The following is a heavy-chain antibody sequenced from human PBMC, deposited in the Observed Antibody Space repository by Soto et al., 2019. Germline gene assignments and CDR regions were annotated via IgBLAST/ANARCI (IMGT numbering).Heavy chain of an antibody. CDR1: GGTFSSYA. CDR3: ARDGRSSYSSGWYYFDY. D-gene: IGHD6-19*01. J-gene: IGHJ4*02. Sequence: SVKVSCKASGGTFSSYAISWVRQAPGQGLEWMGGIIPIFGTANYAQKFQGRVTITADESTSTAYMELSSLRSEDTAVYYCARDGRSSYSSGWYYFDYWGQGTLVTVSS. V-gene: IGHV1-69*13. CDR2: IIPIFGTA.